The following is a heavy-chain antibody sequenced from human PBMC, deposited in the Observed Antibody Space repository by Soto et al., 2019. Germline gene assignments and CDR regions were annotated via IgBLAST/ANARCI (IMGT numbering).Heavy chain of an antibody. V-gene: IGHV4-30-2*01. Sequence: SETLSLTCAVSGGSISSGGYSWSWIRQPPGKGLEWIGYIYHSGSTYYNPSLKSRVTISVDKSKNQFSLKLSSVTAADTAVYYCAIKGLVGATSFDYWGQGTLVTVSS. CDR1: GGSISSGGYS. CDR2: IYHSGST. D-gene: IGHD1-26*01. CDR3: AIKGLVGATSFDY. J-gene: IGHJ4*02.